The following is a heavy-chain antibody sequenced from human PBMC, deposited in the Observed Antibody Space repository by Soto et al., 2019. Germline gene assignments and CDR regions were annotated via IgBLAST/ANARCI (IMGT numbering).Heavy chain of an antibody. Sequence: GGLMRLRWGAAEFTFSSHASSRVSQAPGKGLERVSAISGSGGSTYYADSVKGRFTISRDNSKNTLYLQMNSLRAEDTAVYYCASPDYDFWSGGSYYYYYYGMDVWGQGTTVTVSS. CDR2: ISGSGGST. V-gene: IGHV3-23*01. D-gene: IGHD3-3*01. CDR1: EFTFSSHA. J-gene: IGHJ6*02. CDR3: ASPDYDFWSGGSYYYYYYGMDV.